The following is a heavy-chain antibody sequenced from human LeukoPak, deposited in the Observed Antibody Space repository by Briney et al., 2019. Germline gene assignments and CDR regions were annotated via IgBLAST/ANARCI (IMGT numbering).Heavy chain of an antibody. V-gene: IGHV3-9*01. J-gene: IGHJ4*02. CDR2: ISWNSGSI. Sequence: PGGSLRLSCAASGFTFDDYAMHWVRQAPGKGLEWVSGISWNSGSIGYADSVKGRFTISRDNAKNSLYPQMNSLRAEDTALYYGARPHPRGYSGYDYFWYFDYWGRGTLVTVSS. CDR3: ARPHPRGYSGYDYFWYFDY. D-gene: IGHD5-12*01. CDR1: GFTFDDYA.